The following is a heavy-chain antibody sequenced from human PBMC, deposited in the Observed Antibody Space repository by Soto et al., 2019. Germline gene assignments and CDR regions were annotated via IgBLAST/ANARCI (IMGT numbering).Heavy chain of an antibody. J-gene: IGHJ3*02. CDR1: GFTFSSYG. CDR2: IWHEGSNK. CDR3: AIDLFPLLYSGSSLDAFDI. V-gene: IGHV3-33*01. Sequence: QVQLVESGGGVVQPGRSLRLSCAASGFTFSSYGMHWVRQAPGKGLEWVAVIWHEGSNKYYADSVKGRFTISRDNSKNTLYLQMNSLRSEDTAVNYCAIDLFPLLYSGSSLDAFDIWGQGTMVTVSS. D-gene: IGHD1-26*01.